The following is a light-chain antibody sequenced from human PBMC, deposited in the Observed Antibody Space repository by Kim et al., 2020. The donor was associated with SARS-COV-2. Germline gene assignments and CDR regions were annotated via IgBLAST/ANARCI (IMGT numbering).Light chain of an antibody. V-gene: IGLV3-19*01. CDR2: GKN. CDR3: AFRDSSGDHLL. CDR1: ILLTYC. J-gene: IGLJ3*02. Sequence: AFVQTVRIHCQRDILLTYCPIFYQQKPRPAPVLVIYGKNTRPSGIPDRFSGSFSGNPASLTITGTQAEDEADYYCAFRDSSGDHLLFGGGTKLTVL.